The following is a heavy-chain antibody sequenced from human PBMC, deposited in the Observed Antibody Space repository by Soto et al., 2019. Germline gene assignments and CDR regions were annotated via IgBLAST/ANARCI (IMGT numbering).Heavy chain of an antibody. Sequence: ASVKVSCKASGYTFTSYGISWVRQAPGQGLEWMGWISAYNGNTNYAQKLQGRVTMTTDTSTSTAYMELRSLRSDDTAVYYCAYSSGPLGYYGMDVWGQGTTVTVS. D-gene: IGHD6-19*01. CDR1: GYTFTSYG. J-gene: IGHJ6*02. CDR2: ISAYNGNT. CDR3: AYSSGPLGYYGMDV. V-gene: IGHV1-18*01.